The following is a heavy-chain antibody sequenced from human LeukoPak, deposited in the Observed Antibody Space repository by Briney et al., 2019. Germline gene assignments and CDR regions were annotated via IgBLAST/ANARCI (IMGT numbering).Heavy chain of an antibody. D-gene: IGHD1-7*01. Sequence: GGSLRLSCVASGLPLGTYAMSWVRQAPGKGLELVSSISGSGGSTYYADSVKGRFTISRDNSKNTLFLQMNSLRAEDTAVYYCAKDPNIWNYDLPAIIFDPWGQGTLVTVSS. CDR3: AKDPNIWNYDLPAIIFDP. J-gene: IGHJ5*02. CDR2: ISGSGGST. V-gene: IGHV3-23*01. CDR1: GLPLGTYA.